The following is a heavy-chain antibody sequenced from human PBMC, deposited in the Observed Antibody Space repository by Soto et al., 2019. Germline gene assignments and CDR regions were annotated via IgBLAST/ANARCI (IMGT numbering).Heavy chain of an antibody. Sequence: GGSLRLSCAASGFTFSSYGMHWVRQAPGKGLEWVAVIWYDGSNKYYADSVKGRFTISRDNSKNTLYLQMNSLRAEDTAVYYCAREYSSGSFDYWGQGTLVTVSS. CDR3: AREYSSGSFDY. CDR2: IWYDGSNK. CDR1: GFTFSSYG. V-gene: IGHV3-33*01. D-gene: IGHD6-19*01. J-gene: IGHJ4*02.